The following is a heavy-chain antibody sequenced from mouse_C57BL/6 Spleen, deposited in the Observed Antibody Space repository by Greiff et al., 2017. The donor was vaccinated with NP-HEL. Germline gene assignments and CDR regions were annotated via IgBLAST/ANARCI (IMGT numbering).Heavy chain of an antibody. Sequence: QVQLQQSGAELVKPGASVKISCKASGYAFSSYWMNWVKQRPGKGLEWIGQIYPGDGDTNYNGKFKGKATLTADKSSSTAYMQLSSLTSEDSAVYFCARSEFITHAMDYWGQGTSVTVSS. V-gene: IGHV1-80*01. CDR2: IYPGDGDT. D-gene: IGHD1-1*01. J-gene: IGHJ4*01. CDR3: ARSEFITHAMDY. CDR1: GYAFSSYW.